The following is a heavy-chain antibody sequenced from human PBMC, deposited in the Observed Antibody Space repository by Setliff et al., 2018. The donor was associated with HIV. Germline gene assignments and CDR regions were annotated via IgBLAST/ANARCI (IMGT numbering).Heavy chain of an antibody. CDR3: ARRRSMPNNAFDI. CDR2: FYHSGNT. CDR1: GYSISSGYY. Sequence: SETLSLTCAVSGYSISSGYYWGWIRQPPGKGLEWIGSFYHSGNTFHNPSLKSRVTISVHTSKNQFSLKLSSVTAADTAVYYCARRRSMPNNAFDIWGQGTMVTVSS. V-gene: IGHV4-38-2*01. D-gene: IGHD2-2*01. J-gene: IGHJ3*02.